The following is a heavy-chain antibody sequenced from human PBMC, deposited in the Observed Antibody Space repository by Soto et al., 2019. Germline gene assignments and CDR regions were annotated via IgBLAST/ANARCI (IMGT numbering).Heavy chain of an antibody. J-gene: IGHJ6*02. V-gene: IGHV5-51*01. CDR3: ARPNFYDILTGYSEGMDV. D-gene: IGHD3-9*01. Sequence: PGESLKISCKGSGYSFTSYWIGWVRQMPGKGLEWMGIIYPGDSDTRYSPSFQGQVTISADKSISTAYLQWSSLKASDTAMYYCARPNFYDILTGYSEGMDVWGQGTTVTVSS. CDR1: GYSFTSYW. CDR2: IYPGDSDT.